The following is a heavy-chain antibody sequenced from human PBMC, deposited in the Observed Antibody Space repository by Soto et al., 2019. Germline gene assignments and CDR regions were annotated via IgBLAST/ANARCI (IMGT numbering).Heavy chain of an antibody. J-gene: IGHJ4*02. CDR3: ARPIYNWNYYFDY. CDR2: IYYSGST. V-gene: IGHV4-39*01. Sequence: PSETLSLTCTVSGGSISSSSYYWGWIRQPPGKGLEWIGSIYYSGSTYYNPSLKSRVTISVDTSKNQFSLKLSSVTAADTAVYYCARPIYNWNYYFDYWGLGTLVTVSS. CDR1: GGSISSSSYY. D-gene: IGHD1-7*01.